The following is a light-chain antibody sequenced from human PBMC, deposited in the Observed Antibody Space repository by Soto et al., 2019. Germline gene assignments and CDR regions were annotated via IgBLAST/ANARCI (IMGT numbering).Light chain of an antibody. J-gene: IGKJ1*01. CDR3: QQYNSYSPWS. CDR2: DAS. Sequence: DIPMTQSPATLSASVGDRVTITCRASQSISGWLAWYQQKPGKAPKLLIYDASSLESGVPSRFSGSGSGTEFTLTINSLQPDDFAAYFCQQYNSYSPWSFGQGTTVEIK. CDR1: QSISGW. V-gene: IGKV1-5*01.